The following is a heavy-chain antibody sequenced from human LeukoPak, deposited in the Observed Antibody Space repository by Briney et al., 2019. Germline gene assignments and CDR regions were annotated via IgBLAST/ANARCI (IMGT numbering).Heavy chain of an antibody. Sequence: ASVKLSCKASVSTFTGYYIHWGRQAPGPGLGWMGWMNLNSSGTAYAQNFHSSVTMTRDTSISTAYSELSRLVSDDPALYYGARGDDNVQYEAIDWGQGTLVTASS. CDR1: VSTFTGYY. CDR3: ARGDDNVQYEAID. D-gene: IGHD5-24*01. J-gene: IGHJ4*02. V-gene: IGHV1-2*02. CDR2: MNLNSSGT.